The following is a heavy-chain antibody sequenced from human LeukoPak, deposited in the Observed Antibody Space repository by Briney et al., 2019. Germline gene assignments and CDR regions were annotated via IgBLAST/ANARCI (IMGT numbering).Heavy chain of an antibody. V-gene: IGHV3-74*03. CDR1: GFTFSNYW. CDR3: ARAMVRGVIIDIRYYYYMDV. CDR2: IYGDGSST. D-gene: IGHD3-10*01. J-gene: IGHJ6*03. Sequence: SGGSLRLSCSASGFTFSNYWMHWVRQAPGKGLMWVSRIYGDGSSTTYADSVKGRFTISRDNAKNSLYLQMNSLRAEDTAVYYCARAMVRGVIIDIRYYYYMDVWGKGTTVTVSS.